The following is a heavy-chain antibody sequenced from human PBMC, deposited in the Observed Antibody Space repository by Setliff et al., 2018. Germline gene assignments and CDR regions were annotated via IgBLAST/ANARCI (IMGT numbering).Heavy chain of an antibody. D-gene: IGHD3-22*01. V-gene: IGHV4-39*07. CDR3: ARGDSSGYYYILFDF. J-gene: IGHJ4*02. Sequence: LSLTCTVSGGSISSSGYYWGWIRQPPGKGLEWIGSIYYRGSTYYNPSLKSRVTMSVDASKNQFSLKLSSVTAADTAAYYCARGDSSGYYYILFDFWGQGTLVTVS. CDR1: GGSISSSGYY. CDR2: IYYRGST.